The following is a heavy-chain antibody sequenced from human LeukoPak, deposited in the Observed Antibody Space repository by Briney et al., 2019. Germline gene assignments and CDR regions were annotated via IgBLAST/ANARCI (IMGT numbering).Heavy chain of an antibody. D-gene: IGHD2-2*01. J-gene: IGHJ2*01. CDR1: GGSISSSY. CDR2: IYYTGST. V-gene: IGHV4-59*01. Sequence: SETLSLTCTASGGSISSSYWSWIRQPPGKGLEWIGCIYYTGSTNYNPSLKSRVTTSLDTSKNQFSLKLTSVTAADTAMYYCARDVVVVPAGRRYFDLWGRGTLVTVSS. CDR3: ARDVVVVPAGRRYFDL.